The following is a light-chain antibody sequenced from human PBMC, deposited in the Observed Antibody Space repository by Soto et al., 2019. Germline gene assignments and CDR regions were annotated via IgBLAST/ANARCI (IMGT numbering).Light chain of an antibody. CDR3: ASYTSSSTLV. Sequence: ALTQPASVSGSPGQSITISCTGTSSDVGGYNYVSWYQYHPGKAPKLMIFDVTNRPSGVSDRFSGSKSGNMASLTISGLRAEDEADYYCASYTSSSTLVFGGGTKVTVL. J-gene: IGLJ3*02. CDR1: SSDVGGYNY. CDR2: DVT. V-gene: IGLV2-14*03.